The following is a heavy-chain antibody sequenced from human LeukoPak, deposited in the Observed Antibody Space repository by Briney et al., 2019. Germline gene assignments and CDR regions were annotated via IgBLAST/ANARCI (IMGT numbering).Heavy chain of an antibody. CDR1: GGSISSYY. J-gene: IGHJ6*03. Sequence: SETLSLTCTVSGGSISSYYWSWIRQVPGKGLEWIAYIYYIGSTNYNPSLKSRVTISVDTSKNQFSLKLSSVTAADTAVYYCARGAGTIVVVPAATYSYYYYMDVWGKGTTVTVSS. CDR3: ARGAGTIVVVPAATYSYYYYMDV. D-gene: IGHD2-2*01. V-gene: IGHV4-59*12. CDR2: IYYIGST.